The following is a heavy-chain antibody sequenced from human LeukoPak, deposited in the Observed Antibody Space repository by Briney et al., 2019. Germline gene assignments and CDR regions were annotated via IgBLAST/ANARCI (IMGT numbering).Heavy chain of an antibody. Sequence: GKSLRLSCAASGFMFSSPGMHWVRQAPGKGLEWVAVISYDGNKKYYADSVKGRFTISRDNPKNTLYLQMNNLRAEDTAVYYCAKDEFGEKNGMDVWGKGTTVTVSS. J-gene: IGHJ6*04. CDR1: GFMFSSPG. V-gene: IGHV3-30*18. CDR3: AKDEFGEKNGMDV. D-gene: IGHD3-10*01. CDR2: ISYDGNKK.